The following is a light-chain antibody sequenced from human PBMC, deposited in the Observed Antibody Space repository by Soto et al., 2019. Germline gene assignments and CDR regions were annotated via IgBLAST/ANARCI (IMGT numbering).Light chain of an antibody. CDR2: DVS. V-gene: IGLV2-14*01. CDR3: CIYTCHSWV. J-gene: IGLJ3*02. Sequence: QSVLTQPASVSGSPGQSITISCTGTFCDINTYNFVSWFRQHPGKAPKLMIYDVSSRPSGVSDRFSGSKSGKTASLTISGLQAEDEADYYCCIYTCHSWVCGGWTKVTVL. CDR1: FCDINTYNF.